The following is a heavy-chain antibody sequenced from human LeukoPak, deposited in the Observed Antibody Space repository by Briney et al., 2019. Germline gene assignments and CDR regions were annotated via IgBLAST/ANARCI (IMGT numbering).Heavy chain of an antibody. CDR2: INAGNGNT. J-gene: IGHJ4*02. D-gene: IGHD6-13*01. CDR1: GYTLTSYA. CDR3: ARDQSFDSSSWPYYFDY. V-gene: IGHV1-3*01. Sequence: ASVKVSCKASGYTLTSYAMHWVRQAPGQRLEWMGWINAGNGNTKYSQKFQGRVTVTRDTSASTAYMELSSLRSEDTAVYYCARDQSFDSSSWPYYFDYWGQGTLVTVSS.